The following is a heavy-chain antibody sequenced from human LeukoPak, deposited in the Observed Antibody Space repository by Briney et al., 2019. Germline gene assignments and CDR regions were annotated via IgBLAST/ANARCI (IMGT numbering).Heavy chain of an antibody. Sequence: PSETLSLTCTVSGGSISSSAYHWGWIRQPPGKGLEWIGSIHNSGSTYYNPSLKSRVTISVRTSKNQFSLKLSSVTAADTAVYYCARVGGYGDPDYWGQGTLVTVSS. CDR3: ARVGGYGDPDY. J-gene: IGHJ4*02. CDR1: GGSISSSAYH. V-gene: IGHV4-39*01. CDR2: IHNSGST. D-gene: IGHD4-17*01.